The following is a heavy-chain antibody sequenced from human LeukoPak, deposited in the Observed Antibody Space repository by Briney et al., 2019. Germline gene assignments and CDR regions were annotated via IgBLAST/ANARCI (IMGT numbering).Heavy chain of an antibody. J-gene: IGHJ4*02. Sequence: SETLSLTCAVSGGSISSGGYSWSWIRQPPGKGLEWIGYIYQSGSTYYNPSLKSRVTISVDRSKNQFSLKLSSVTAADTAVYYCARVGGYSGYDLEDYWGQGTLVTVSS. CDR2: IYQSGST. CDR1: GGSISSGGYS. D-gene: IGHD5-12*01. V-gene: IGHV4-30-2*01. CDR3: ARVGGYSGYDLEDY.